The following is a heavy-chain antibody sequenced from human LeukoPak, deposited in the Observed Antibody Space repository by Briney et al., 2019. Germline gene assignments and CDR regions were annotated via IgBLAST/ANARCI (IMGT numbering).Heavy chain of an antibody. CDR2: INPNSGGT. CDR1: GYTFTGYY. Sequence: ASVKVSCKASGYTFTGYYMHWVRQAPGQGLEWMGWINPNSGGTNYAQKFQGWVTMTRDTSISTAYMELSRLRSDDTAVYYCARGGFGELYGYYYYYYGMDVWGQGTTVTVSS. D-gene: IGHD3-10*01. V-gene: IGHV1-2*04. CDR3: ARGGFGELYGYYYYYYGMDV. J-gene: IGHJ6*02.